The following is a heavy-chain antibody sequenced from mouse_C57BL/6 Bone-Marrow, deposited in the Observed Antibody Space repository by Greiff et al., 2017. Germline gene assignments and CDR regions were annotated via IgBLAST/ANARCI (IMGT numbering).Heavy chain of an antibody. CDR2: IYPRDGST. V-gene: IGHV1-81*01. J-gene: IGHJ3*01. CDR3: ARGPWFAY. CDR1: GYTFTSYG. Sequence: VQLQQSGAELARPGASVKLSCKASGYTFTSYGISWVKQRPEQGLEWIGYIYPRDGSTKYNEKFKGKATLTADKSSSTAYMQLNSLTSEDSAVYFCARGPWFAYWGQGTLVTVSA.